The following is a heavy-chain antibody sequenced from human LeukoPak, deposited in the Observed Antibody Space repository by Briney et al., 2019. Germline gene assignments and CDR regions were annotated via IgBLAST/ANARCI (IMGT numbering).Heavy chain of an antibody. CDR1: GYTFTSYG. CDR2: ISAYNGNT. Sequence: ASVKVSCKASGYTFTSYGISWVRQAPGQGLEWMGWISAYNGNTNYAQKLQGRVTMTTDTSTSTAYIELRSLRSDDTAVCYCARDLAVAGTAFDYWGQGTLVTVSS. CDR3: ARDLAVAGTAFDY. J-gene: IGHJ4*02. D-gene: IGHD6-19*01. V-gene: IGHV1-18*01.